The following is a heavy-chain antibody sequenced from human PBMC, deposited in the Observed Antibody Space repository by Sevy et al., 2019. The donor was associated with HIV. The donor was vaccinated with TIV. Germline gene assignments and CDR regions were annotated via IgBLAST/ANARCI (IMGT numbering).Heavy chain of an antibody. J-gene: IGHJ4*02. CDR3: AKDIRRWLQLGFDY. D-gene: IGHD5-12*01. V-gene: IGHV3-9*01. Sequence: GGSLRLSCAASGFTFDDYAMHWVRQAPGKGLEWVSGISWNSGSIGYADSVKGRFTISRDNAKNSLCLQMNSLRAEDKALYYCAKDIRRWLQLGFDYWGQGTLVTVSS. CDR1: GFTFDDYA. CDR2: ISWNSGSI.